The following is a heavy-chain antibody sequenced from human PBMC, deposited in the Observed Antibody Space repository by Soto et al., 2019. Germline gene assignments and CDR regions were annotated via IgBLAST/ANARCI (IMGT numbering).Heavy chain of an antibody. Sequence: GASVTVSCKASGGTFSSYAISWVRQAPGQGLEWMGGIIPIFGTANYAQKFQGRVTITADESTSTAYMELSSLRSEDTVVYYCARVENTIFGVANYYYYGMDVWGQGTTVTVSS. CDR1: GGTFSSYA. CDR2: IIPIFGTA. D-gene: IGHD3-3*01. V-gene: IGHV1-69*13. J-gene: IGHJ6*02. CDR3: ARVENTIFGVANYYYYGMDV.